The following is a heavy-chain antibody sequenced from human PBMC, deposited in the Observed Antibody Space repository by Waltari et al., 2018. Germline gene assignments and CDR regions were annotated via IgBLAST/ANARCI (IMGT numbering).Heavy chain of an antibody. CDR2: IFHSGNS. Sequence: QVQLQESGPGLVKPLETLSLTCTVSGGSIRSHYWSWIRQPPGKGLEWIGYIFHSGNSNYNPSLQSRATMSVDTSKNQLSLKLSSVTAADTAVYYCARRRGSTGWYYFDYWGQGTLVTVSS. V-gene: IGHV4-59*08. CDR1: GGSIRSHY. D-gene: IGHD6-19*01. J-gene: IGHJ4*02. CDR3: ARRRGSTGWYYFDY.